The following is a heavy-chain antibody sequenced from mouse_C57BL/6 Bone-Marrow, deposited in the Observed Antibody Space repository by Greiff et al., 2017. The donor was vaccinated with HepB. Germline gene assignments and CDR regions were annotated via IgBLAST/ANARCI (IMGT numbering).Heavy chain of an antibody. J-gene: IGHJ4*01. CDR2: IYPSDSET. D-gene: IGHD2-4*01. CDR1: GYTFTSYW. CDR3: ARMITSYAMDY. V-gene: IGHV1-61*01. Sequence: QVQLQQPGAELVRPGSSVKLSCKASGYTFTSYWMDWVKQRPGQGLEWIGNIYPSDSETHYNQKFKDKATLTVDKSSSTAYMQLSSLSSEVSAVYYCARMITSYAMDYWGQGTSVTVSS.